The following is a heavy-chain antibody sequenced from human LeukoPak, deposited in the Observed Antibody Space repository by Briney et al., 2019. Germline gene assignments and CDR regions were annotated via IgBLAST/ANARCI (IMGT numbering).Heavy chain of an antibody. Sequence: GGSLRLSCAASGFTFDDYAMHWVRQAPGKGLEWVALITWDGDSTYYADSVKGRFTISRDNTKNYLYLQMNSLRAEDTALYYCAKGTRSWNEFDSWGQGTLVTVSS. CDR2: ITWDGDST. V-gene: IGHV3-43D*03. D-gene: IGHD1-1*01. J-gene: IGHJ4*02. CDR1: GFTFDDYA. CDR3: AKGTRSWNEFDS.